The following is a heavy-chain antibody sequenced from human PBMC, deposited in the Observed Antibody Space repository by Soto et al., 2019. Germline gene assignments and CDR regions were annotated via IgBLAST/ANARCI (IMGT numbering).Heavy chain of an antibody. CDR1: GFTFSSYA. CDR3: ARDPRRITIFGVVTAPFDY. Sequence: GGSLRLSCAASGFTFSSYAMDWVRQAPGTGLEWVSYISSSSGNIYYADSVKGRFTISRDNAKNSLYLQMNSLRAEDTAVYYCARDPRRITIFGVVTAPFDYWGQGTLVTVSS. CDR2: ISSSSGNI. V-gene: IGHV3-48*01. D-gene: IGHD3-3*01. J-gene: IGHJ4*02.